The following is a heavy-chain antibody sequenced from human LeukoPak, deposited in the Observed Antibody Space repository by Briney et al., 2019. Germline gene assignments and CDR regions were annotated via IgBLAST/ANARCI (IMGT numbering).Heavy chain of an antibody. CDR2: IYYSGST. V-gene: IGHV4-59*01. Sequence: SETLSLTCTVSGGSISSYYWSWIRQPPGKGLEWIGYIYYSGSTNYNPSLKSRVTISVDTSKNQFSLKLSSVTAADTAVYYCARDLRYSSGRTAFDIWGQGTMVTVSS. CDR3: ARDLRYSSGRTAFDI. J-gene: IGHJ3*02. CDR1: GGSISSYY. D-gene: IGHD6-19*01.